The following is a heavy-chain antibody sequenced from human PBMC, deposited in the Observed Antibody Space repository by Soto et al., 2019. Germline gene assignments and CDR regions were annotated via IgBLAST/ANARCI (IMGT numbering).Heavy chain of an antibody. V-gene: IGHV3-23*01. J-gene: IGHJ4*02. Sequence: HPGGSLRLSCAASGFTFSSYAMSWVRQAPGKGLEWVSAISGSGGSTYYADSVKGRFTISRDNSKNTLYLQMNSLRAEDTAVYYCAKDMAPSYYYDSSGYSTFFDYWGQGTLVTVSS. CDR1: GFTFSSYA. D-gene: IGHD3-22*01. CDR2: ISGSGGST. CDR3: AKDMAPSYYYDSSGYSTFFDY.